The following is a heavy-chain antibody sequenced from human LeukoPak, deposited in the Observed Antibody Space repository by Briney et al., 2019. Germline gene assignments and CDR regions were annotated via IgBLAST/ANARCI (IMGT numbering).Heavy chain of an antibody. J-gene: IGHJ2*01. D-gene: IGHD2-15*01. V-gene: IGHV3-48*03. CDR2: ISVSGGDT. CDR1: GFTHRDFE. CDR3: ARVGFCGSGGCNWYFDL. Sequence: PGGSLRLSCAASGFTHRDFEVNWVRQAPGKGLEGIAYISVSGGDTNYAKSVEGRFSVSRDNAEDSVVLEMSDLTPEDTAICYCARVGFCGSGGCNWYFDLWGRGTLVTISS.